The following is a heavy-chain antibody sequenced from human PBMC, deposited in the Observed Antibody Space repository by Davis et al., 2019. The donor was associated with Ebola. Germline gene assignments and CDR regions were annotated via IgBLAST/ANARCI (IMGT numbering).Heavy chain of an antibody. CDR1: GYTFTSYY. D-gene: IGHD2-15*01. V-gene: IGHV1-46*01. CDR3: ARGALGLLLDYYYGMDV. J-gene: IGHJ6*02. CDR2: INPSGGST. Sequence: ASVKVSCKASGYTFTSYYMHWVRQAPGQGLEWMGIINPSGGSTSYAQKFQGRVTMTRDTSTSTVYMELSSLRSDDTAVYYCARGALGLLLDYYYGMDVWGQGTTVTVSS.